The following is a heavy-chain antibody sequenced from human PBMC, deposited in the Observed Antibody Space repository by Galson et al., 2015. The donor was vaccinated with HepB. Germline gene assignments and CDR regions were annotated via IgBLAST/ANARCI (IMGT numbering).Heavy chain of an antibody. D-gene: IGHD1-14*01. J-gene: IGHJ4*02. CDR2: IYYSGST. V-gene: IGHV4-39*01. Sequence: ETLSLTCTVSGGSISSSSYYWGWIRQPPGKGLEWIGSIYYSGSTYYNPSLKSRVTISVDTSKNQFSLKLSSVTAADTAVYYCARHPREPYIDYWGQGTLVTVSS. CDR3: ARHPREPYIDY. CDR1: GGSISSSSYY.